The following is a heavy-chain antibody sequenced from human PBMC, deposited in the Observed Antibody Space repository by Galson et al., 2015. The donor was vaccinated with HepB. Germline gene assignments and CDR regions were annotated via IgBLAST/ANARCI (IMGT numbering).Heavy chain of an antibody. CDR2: IIPILAIA. V-gene: IGHV1-69*04. CDR3: ARDSHWWDTTSIRYYGMDV. J-gene: IGHJ6*02. Sequence: SVKVSCKASGGTFSSYAISWVRQAPGQGLEWMGRIIPILAIANYAQKFQGRVTITADKSTSTAYMELSSLRSEDTAVYYCARDSHWWDTTSIRYYGMDVWDQGTTVTVSS. CDR1: GGTFSSYA. D-gene: IGHD2-8*02.